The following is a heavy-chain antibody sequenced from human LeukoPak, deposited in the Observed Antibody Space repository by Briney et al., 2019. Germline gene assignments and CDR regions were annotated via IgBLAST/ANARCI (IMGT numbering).Heavy chain of an antibody. CDR2: INHSGST. CDR1: GGSFSGYY. Sequence: SETLSLTCAVYGGSFSGYYWSWIRQPPGKGLEWIGEINHSGSTNYNPSLKSRVTISVDTSKNQFSLKLSSVTAADTAVYYCARVPGPSGLVSGNWFDPWGQGTLVTVSS. CDR3: ARVPGPSGLVSGNWFDP. D-gene: IGHD3-16*01. J-gene: IGHJ5*02. V-gene: IGHV4-34*01.